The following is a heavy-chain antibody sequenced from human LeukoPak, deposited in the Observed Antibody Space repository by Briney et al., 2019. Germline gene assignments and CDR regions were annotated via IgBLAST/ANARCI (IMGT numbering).Heavy chain of an antibody. CDR2: IYYSGST. Sequence: PSETLSLTCNVSGASMRSETHYWSWLRQHPGRGLEWIGYIYYSGSTYYNPSLKSRVTISVDTSKNQFSLKLSSVTAADTAVYYCARGVMVATSWFDPWGQGTLVTVSS. J-gene: IGHJ5*02. D-gene: IGHD5-12*01. CDR1: GASMRSETHY. CDR3: ARGVMVATSWFDP. V-gene: IGHV4-31*03.